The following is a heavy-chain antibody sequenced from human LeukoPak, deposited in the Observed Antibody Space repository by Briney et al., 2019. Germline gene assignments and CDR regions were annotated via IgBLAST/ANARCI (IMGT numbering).Heavy chain of an antibody. D-gene: IGHD3-22*01. J-gene: IGHJ3*02. V-gene: IGHV3-23*01. CDR2: ISGSGSGVTT. Sequence: GGSLRLSCAASGFTFSINAMSWVRQAPGKGLEWVSGISGSGSGVTTYYADSVKGRFTISRDNSKNTLYLQMNSLRAEDTAVYYCARGFLYYDSSDDAFDIWGQGTMVTVSS. CDR1: GFTFSINA. CDR3: ARGFLYYDSSDDAFDI.